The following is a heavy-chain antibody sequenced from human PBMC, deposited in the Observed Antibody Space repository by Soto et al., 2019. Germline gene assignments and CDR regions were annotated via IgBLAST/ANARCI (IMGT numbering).Heavy chain of an antibody. Sequence: QVQLVQSGAEVKKAGASVKFSFNASGYTFNSYGISWLRQAPGQGLEWMGWISAYNGNTHYSQKVQGRVSMTTDTSTNTAYMELRSLRSDDTAVYYCARDIFDFWSGYWSVADYWGQGTLVTVSS. CDR1: GYTFNSYG. CDR3: ARDIFDFWSGYWSVADY. V-gene: IGHV1-18*01. J-gene: IGHJ4*02. D-gene: IGHD3-3*01. CDR2: ISAYNGNT.